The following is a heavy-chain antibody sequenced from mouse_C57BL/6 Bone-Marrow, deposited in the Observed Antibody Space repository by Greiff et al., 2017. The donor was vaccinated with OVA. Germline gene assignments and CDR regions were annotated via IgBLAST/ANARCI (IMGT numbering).Heavy chain of an antibody. D-gene: IGHD1-1*01. Sequence: QVQLQQPGAELVKPGASVKLSCKASGYTFTSYWMHWVKQRPGQGLEWIGMIHPNSGSTNYNEKFKSKATLTVDKSSSTAYMQLSSLTSEDSAVYYCARDPDYYGSSFDYWGQGTTLTVSS. CDR3: ARDPDYYGSSFDY. CDR1: GYTFTSYW. J-gene: IGHJ2*01. CDR2: IHPNSGST. V-gene: IGHV1-64*01.